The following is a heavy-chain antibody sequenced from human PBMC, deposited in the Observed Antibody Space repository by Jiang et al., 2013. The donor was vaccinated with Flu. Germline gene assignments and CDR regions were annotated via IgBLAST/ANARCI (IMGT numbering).Heavy chain of an antibody. CDR1: GFSLSTSGMC. Sequence: KPTQTLTLTCTFSGFSLSTSGMCVSWIRQPPGKALEWLARIDWDDDKYYSTSLKTRLTISKDTSKNQVVLTMTNMDPVDTATYYCARIRALYSSSYHFDYWGQGTLVTVSS. D-gene: IGHD6-6*01. V-gene: IGHV2-70*11. CDR3: ARIRALYSSSYHFDY. CDR2: IDWDDDK. J-gene: IGHJ4*02.